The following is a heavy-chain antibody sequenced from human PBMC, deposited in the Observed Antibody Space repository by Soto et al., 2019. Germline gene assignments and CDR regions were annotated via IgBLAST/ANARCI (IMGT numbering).Heavy chain of an antibody. V-gene: IGHV1-8*01. J-gene: IGHJ4*02. Sequence: ASVKVSCKTSGYTFTNYDINWVRQATGQGLEWMGWMNPNSGNTGYAQKFQGRVTMTRNTSISTVYMELSSLRSEDTAVYYCARGDRMISSGGAIVLGYWGQGTQVTVSS. CDR3: ARGDRMISSGGAIVLGY. D-gene: IGHD3-16*02. CDR2: MNPNSGNT. CDR1: GYTFTNYD.